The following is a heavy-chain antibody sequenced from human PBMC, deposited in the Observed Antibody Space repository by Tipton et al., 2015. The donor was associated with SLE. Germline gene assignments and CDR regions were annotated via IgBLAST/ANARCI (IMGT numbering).Heavy chain of an antibody. CDR1: GFTFRSYE. CDR3: ARDVTTVTSYYFDY. J-gene: IGHJ4*02. V-gene: IGHV3-48*03. CDR2: ISSSGNSI. D-gene: IGHD4-17*01. Sequence: SLRLSCKASGFTFRSYEMNWVRQAPGKGLEWVSYISSSGNSIYYGDSVKGRFTISRDNAKNSLYLQMNSLRAEDTAVYYCARDVTTVTSYYFDYWGQGTLVTVSS.